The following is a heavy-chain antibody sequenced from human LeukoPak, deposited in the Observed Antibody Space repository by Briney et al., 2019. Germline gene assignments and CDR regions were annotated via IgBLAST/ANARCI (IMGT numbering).Heavy chain of an antibody. CDR3: AKEGGYGELSSYFDY. CDR2: ITGSGGST. Sequence: PGESLRLSCAASGFTFSNYGLSWVRQAPGKGLEWVSGITGSGGSTYYADSVKGRFTISRDNSKNTLYLQMNSLRAEDTAVYYCAKEGGYGELSSYFDYWGQGTLVTVSS. D-gene: IGHD3-16*02. J-gene: IGHJ4*02. CDR1: GFTFSNYG. V-gene: IGHV3-23*01.